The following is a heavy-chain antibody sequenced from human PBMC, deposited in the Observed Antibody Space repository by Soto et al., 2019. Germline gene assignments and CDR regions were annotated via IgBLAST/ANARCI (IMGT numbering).Heavy chain of an antibody. D-gene: IGHD2-15*01. CDR3: AREGTPIDY. J-gene: IGHJ4*02. CDR1: GYTFTNFG. CDR2: ISAYNGNT. V-gene: IGHV1-18*01. Sequence: QVQLVQSGAEVKKPGGSVKVTCKASGYTFTNFGISWVRQAPGQGLEWMGWISAYNGNTNYAQKFQGRVTMTTDTSTSTGYMEVRSLRFDDTAVYYCAREGTPIDYWGQGTLVTVSS.